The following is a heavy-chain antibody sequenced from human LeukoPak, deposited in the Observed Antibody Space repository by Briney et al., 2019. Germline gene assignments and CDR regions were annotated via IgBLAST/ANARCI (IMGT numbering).Heavy chain of an antibody. CDR3: ARGRGYSYGPFDP. Sequence: SETLSLTCAVYGGTFSGYYWSWIRQPPGKGLEWIGEINHSGSTNYNPSLKSRVTISVDTSKNQFSLKLSSVTAADTAVYYCARGRGYSYGPFDPWGQGTLVTVSS. CDR1: GGTFSGYY. D-gene: IGHD5-18*01. J-gene: IGHJ5*02. CDR2: INHSGST. V-gene: IGHV4-34*01.